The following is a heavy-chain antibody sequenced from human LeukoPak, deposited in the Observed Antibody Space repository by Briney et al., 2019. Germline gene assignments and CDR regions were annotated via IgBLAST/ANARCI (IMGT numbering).Heavy chain of an antibody. CDR2: ISYDGSNK. CDR1: GFTFSSYA. CDR3: ARDRLVVVPAAIGHPRPYYYYGMDV. Sequence: GGSLRLSCAASGFTFSSYAMHWVRQAPGKGLEWVAVISYDGSNKYYADSVKGRFTISRDNPKNTLYLQMNSLRAEDTAVYYCARDRLVVVPAAIGHPRPYYYYGMDVWGQGTTVTVSS. V-gene: IGHV3-30-3*01. J-gene: IGHJ6*02. D-gene: IGHD2-2*02.